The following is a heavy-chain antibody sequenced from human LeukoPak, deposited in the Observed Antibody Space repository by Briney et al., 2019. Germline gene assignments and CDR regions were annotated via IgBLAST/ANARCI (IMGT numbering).Heavy chain of an antibody. D-gene: IGHD3-22*01. Sequence: PGGSLRLSCAAAGFTFSSHSMTWVRQAPGKGLEWVSTISGFGDSIYYADSVKGRFTISRDNSKNTLYLQMNSLRAEDTAVYYCAKEGWLEFDYWGQGTLVTVSS. CDR3: AKEGWLEFDY. J-gene: IGHJ4*01. V-gene: IGHV3-23*01. CDR1: GFTFSSHS. CDR2: ISGFGDSI.